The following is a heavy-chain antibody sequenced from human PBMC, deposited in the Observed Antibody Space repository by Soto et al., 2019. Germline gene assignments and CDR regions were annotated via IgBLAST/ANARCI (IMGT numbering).Heavy chain of an antibody. J-gene: IGHJ6*02. CDR3: ARELTGDGYYYGMDV. D-gene: IGHD7-27*01. V-gene: IGHV1-2*04. CDR1: GYTFTSYG. CDR2: ISPNSGGT. Sequence: ASVKVSCKASGYTFTSYGISWVRQAPGQGLEWMGWISPNSGGTNYAQKFQGWVTMTRDTSISTAYMELSRLRSDDTAVYYCARELTGDGYYYGMDVWGQGTTVTVSS.